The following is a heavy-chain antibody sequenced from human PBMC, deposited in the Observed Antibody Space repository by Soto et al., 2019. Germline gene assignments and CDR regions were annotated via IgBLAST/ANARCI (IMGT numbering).Heavy chain of an antibody. D-gene: IGHD2-15*01. J-gene: IGHJ4*02. CDR1: GFTFSNAW. V-gene: IGHV3-15*07. Sequence: EVQLEESGGGLVKPGGSLRLSCAASGFTFSNAWMSWVRQAPGKGLEWVGRVKSKTDGGTTDYAAPVKGRFTISRDDSRNTLYLQMNSLKTEDTAVYYCATVGGNHGALDYWGQGTLVTVSS. CDR3: ATVGGNHGALDY. CDR2: VKSKTDGGTT.